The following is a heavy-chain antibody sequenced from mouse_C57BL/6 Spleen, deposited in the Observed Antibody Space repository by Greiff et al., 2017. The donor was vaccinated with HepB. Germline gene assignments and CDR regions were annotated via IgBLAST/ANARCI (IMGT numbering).Heavy chain of an antibody. Sequence: QVQLQQPGAELVKPGASVKMSCKASGYTFTSYWITWVKQRPGQGLEWIGDIYPGSGSTNYNEKFKSKATLTVDTSSSTAYMQLSSLTSEDSAVYYCARRGNYDYDGRGFAYWGQGTLVTVSA. V-gene: IGHV1-55*01. D-gene: IGHD2-4*01. CDR3: ARRGNYDYDGRGFAY. J-gene: IGHJ3*01. CDR2: IYPGSGST. CDR1: GYTFTSYW.